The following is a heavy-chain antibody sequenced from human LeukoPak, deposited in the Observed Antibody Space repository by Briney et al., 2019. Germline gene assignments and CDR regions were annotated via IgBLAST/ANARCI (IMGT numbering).Heavy chain of an antibody. CDR3: ARGQLRLSN. D-gene: IGHD6-25*01. J-gene: IGHJ4*02. CDR1: GGSISSGGYY. CDR2: INHSGST. Sequence: SETLSLTCTVSGGSISSGGYYWTWIRQPPGKGLEWIGEINHSGSTDYNPSLKSRVTISVDTSKNQFSLKLNSVTAADTAVYYCARGQLRLSNWGQGSLVIVSS. V-gene: IGHV4-39*07.